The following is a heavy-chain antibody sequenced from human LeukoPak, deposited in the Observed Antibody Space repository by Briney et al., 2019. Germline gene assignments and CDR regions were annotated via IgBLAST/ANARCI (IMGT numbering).Heavy chain of an antibody. CDR3: ASLAVAGLSEGY. D-gene: IGHD6-19*01. CDR1: GGSISSDSYY. J-gene: IGHJ4*02. Sequence: SETLSLTCTVSGGSISSDSYYWAWIRQPPGKGLEWIASIYYSGSTYYNPSLKSRVTISVDTSRNQFSLKLSSVTAADTAVYYCASLAVAGLSEGYWGQGTPVIVSS. CDR2: IYYSGST. V-gene: IGHV4-39*01.